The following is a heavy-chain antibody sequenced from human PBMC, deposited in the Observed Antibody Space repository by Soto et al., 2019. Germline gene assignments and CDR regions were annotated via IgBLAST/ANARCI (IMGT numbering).Heavy chain of an antibody. Sequence: ASVKVSCKASGYTFTCYPIHWVRQAPGQGLEWMGWLNPANGDTGYSQNFQGRVTITRDTSASTAYMEMNSLRSEDTAVYYCARKDYYGSGIYYFDSWGQGTQVTVSS. CDR3: ARKDYYGSGIYYFDS. CDR1: GYTFTCYP. D-gene: IGHD3-10*01. J-gene: IGHJ4*02. V-gene: IGHV1-3*01. CDR2: LNPANGDT.